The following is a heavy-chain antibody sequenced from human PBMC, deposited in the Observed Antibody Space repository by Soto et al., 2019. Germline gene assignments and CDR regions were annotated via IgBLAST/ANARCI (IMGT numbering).Heavy chain of an antibody. J-gene: IGHJ4*02. Sequence: LRLSCAASGFTFSSYWINWVRQAPGKGLEWVANINQDGSEKYYVDSVKGRFTISRDNAKNSLYLQMNSLRAEDTAVYYCARRNSGSFCFDYWGQGTLVTVSS. CDR2: INQDGSEK. CDR1: GFTFSSYW. CDR3: ARRNSGSFCFDY. V-gene: IGHV3-7*03. D-gene: IGHD1-26*01.